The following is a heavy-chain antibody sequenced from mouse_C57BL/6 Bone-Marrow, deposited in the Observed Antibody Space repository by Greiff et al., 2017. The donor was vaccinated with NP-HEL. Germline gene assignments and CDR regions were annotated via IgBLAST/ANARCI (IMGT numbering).Heavy chain of an antibody. Sequence: QVQLKQPGAELVKPGASVKLSCKASGYTFTSYWMHWVKQRPGRGLEWIGRIDPNSGGTKYNEKFKSKATLTVDKPSSTAYMQLSSLTSEDSAVYYCARGGTGTGWYFDVWGTGTTVTVSS. CDR2: IDPNSGGT. V-gene: IGHV1-72*01. J-gene: IGHJ1*03. CDR1: GYTFTSYW. CDR3: ARGGTGTGWYFDV. D-gene: IGHD4-1*01.